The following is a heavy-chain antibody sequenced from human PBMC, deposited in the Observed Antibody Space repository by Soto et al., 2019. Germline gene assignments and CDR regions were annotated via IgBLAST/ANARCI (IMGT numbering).Heavy chain of an antibody. CDR2: NHDSGRS. V-gene: IGHV4-59*01. J-gene: IGHJ4*02. CDR1: SDSITNYY. CDR3: ARVGGRRGWY. Sequence: QVQLQESGPGLVKPSETLSLTCTVSSDSITNYYWSWIRQSPGKGPEWIGYNHDSGRSNYNPSLRRRVKISVDTSKKQFSLKRNSVTAADTAVYYCARVGGRRGWYWGQGTLVTVSS. D-gene: IGHD2-15*01.